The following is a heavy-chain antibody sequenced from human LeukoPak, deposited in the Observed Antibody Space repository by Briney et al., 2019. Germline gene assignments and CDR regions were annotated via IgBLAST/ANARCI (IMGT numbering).Heavy chain of an antibody. D-gene: IGHD3-22*01. CDR1: GGSFSGYY. V-gene: IGHV4-34*01. J-gene: IGHJ6*02. Sequence: SETLSLTCAVYGGSFSGYYWSWIRQPPGKGLEWIGEINHSGSTNYNPPLKSRVTISVDTSKNQFSLKLSSVTAADTAVYYCARGNVVVVTKDYYYYYGMDVWGQGTTVTVSS. CDR3: ARGNVVVVTKDYYYYYGMDV. CDR2: INHSGST.